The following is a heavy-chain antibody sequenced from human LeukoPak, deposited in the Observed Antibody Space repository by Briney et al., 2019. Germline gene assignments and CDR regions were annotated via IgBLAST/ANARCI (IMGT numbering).Heavy chain of an antibody. Sequence: AGGSLRLSCAASGFTFSSYSMNWVRQAPGKGLEWVSSISSSSSYIYYADSVKGRFTISRDNAKNSLYLQMNSLRAEDTAVYYCARRRDSGSLQHFDYWGQGTLVTVSS. J-gene: IGHJ4*02. CDR1: GFTFSSYS. CDR2: ISSSSSYI. V-gene: IGHV3-21*04. CDR3: ARRRDSGSLQHFDY. D-gene: IGHD1-26*01.